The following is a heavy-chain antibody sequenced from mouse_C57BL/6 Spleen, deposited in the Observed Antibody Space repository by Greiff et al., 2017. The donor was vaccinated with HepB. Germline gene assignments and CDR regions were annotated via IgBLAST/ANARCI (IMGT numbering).Heavy chain of an antibody. CDR2: ISNGGGST. V-gene: IGHV5-12*01. CDR3: ARGSNYEIDYAMDY. D-gene: IGHD2-5*01. Sequence: EVKVVESGGGLVQPGGSLKLSCAASGFTFSDYYMYWVRQTPEKRLEWVAYISNGGGSTYYPDTVKGRFTISRDNAKNTLYLQMSRLKSEDTAMYYCARGSNYEIDYAMDYWGQGTSVTVSS. CDR1: GFTFSDYY. J-gene: IGHJ4*01.